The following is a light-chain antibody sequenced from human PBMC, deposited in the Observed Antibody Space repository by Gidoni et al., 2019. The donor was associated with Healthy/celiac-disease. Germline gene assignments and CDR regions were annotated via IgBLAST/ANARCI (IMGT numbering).Light chain of an antibody. V-gene: IGKV3-20*01. CDR2: GAS. J-gene: IGKJ2*04. Sequence: EIVLTQSPGTLSLSPGERATLSCRASQSVSSSYLAWYQQKPGQAPRLLIYGASSRATGIPDRFSGSGSGTDFTLTISRLEPEDFAVYYCQQYGSSPPEGSFXQXTKLEIK. CDR3: QQYGSSPPEGS. CDR1: QSVSSSY.